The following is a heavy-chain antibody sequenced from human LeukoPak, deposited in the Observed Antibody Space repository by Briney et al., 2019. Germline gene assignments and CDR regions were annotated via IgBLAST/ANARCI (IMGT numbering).Heavy chain of an antibody. V-gene: IGHV4-59*01. CDR1: GGSISSDY. CDR2: IYYSGST. CDR3: ARLHYDTSGYYYFDY. Sequence: SETLSLTCTVSGGSISSDYWSWIRQPPGKGLEWIGYIYYSGSTNYNPSLKSRVTMSVDTSKHQFSLKLSSVTAADTAVYYCARLHYDTSGYYYFDYWGQGTLVTVSS. D-gene: IGHD3-22*01. J-gene: IGHJ4*02.